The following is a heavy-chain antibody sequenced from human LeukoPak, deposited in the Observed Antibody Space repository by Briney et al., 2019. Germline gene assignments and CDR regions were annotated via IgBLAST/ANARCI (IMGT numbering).Heavy chain of an antibody. V-gene: IGHV4-61*02. CDR1: GGSISSSSYY. CDR2: IYTSGST. Sequence: SETLSLTCSVSGGSISSSSYYWSWIRQPAGKGLEWIGRIYTSGSTNYDPSLKSRVTMSVDTSKNQFSLRLTSVTAADTAVYYCARESSSSPDYWGQGTLVTVSS. J-gene: IGHJ4*02. CDR3: ARESSSSPDY. D-gene: IGHD6-6*01.